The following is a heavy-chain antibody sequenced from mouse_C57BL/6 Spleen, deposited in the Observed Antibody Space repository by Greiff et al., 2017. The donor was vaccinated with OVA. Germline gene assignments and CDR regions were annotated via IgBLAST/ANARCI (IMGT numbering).Heavy chain of an antibody. J-gene: IGHJ4*01. CDR2: INPNNGGT. V-gene: IGHV1-26*01. CDR3: ATWYYYGSSYEYYAMDY. CDR1: GYTFTDYY. Sequence: EVQLQQSGPELVKPGASVKISCKASGYTFTDYYMYWVKQSHGKSLEWIGDINPNNGGTSYNQKFKGKATLTVDKSSSTAYMELRSLTSEDSAVYYCATWYYYGSSYEYYAMDYWGQGTSVTVSS. D-gene: IGHD1-1*01.